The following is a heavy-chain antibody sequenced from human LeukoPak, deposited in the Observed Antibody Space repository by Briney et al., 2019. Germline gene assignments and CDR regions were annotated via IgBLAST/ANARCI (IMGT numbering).Heavy chain of an antibody. CDR1: GFTFSNYG. V-gene: IGHV3-21*06. CDR2: TDTSGRYV. Sequence: GGSLRLSCAASGFTFSNYGMNWVRQAPGKGLEWGSFTDTSGRYVYYGDSVKGRFTISRDNAKNFLFLQMNGLRAEDTALYYCARGRSITLLRGVAMSDGFDIWGQGAMVAVSS. CDR3: ARGRSITLLRGVAMSDGFDI. J-gene: IGHJ3*02. D-gene: IGHD3-10*01.